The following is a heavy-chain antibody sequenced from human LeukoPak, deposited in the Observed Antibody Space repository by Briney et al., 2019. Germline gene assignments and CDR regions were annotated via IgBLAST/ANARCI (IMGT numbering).Heavy chain of an antibody. Sequence: ASVKVSCKASGYSFTSNVISWVRQAPGQGLEWMGWISAYNGNTNYAQRLQGRVTMTTGTSTSTAYMELRSLRSDDTAVYYCARVNSSGWGSYYYYMDVWGKGTTVTVSS. CDR1: GYSFTSNV. CDR2: ISAYNGNT. J-gene: IGHJ6*03. D-gene: IGHD6-19*01. V-gene: IGHV1-18*01. CDR3: ARVNSSGWGSYYYYMDV.